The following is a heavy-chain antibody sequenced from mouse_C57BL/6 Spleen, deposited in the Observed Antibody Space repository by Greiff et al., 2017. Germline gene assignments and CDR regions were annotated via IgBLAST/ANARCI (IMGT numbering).Heavy chain of an antibody. CDR3: ARSDYDYGFAY. Sequence: VQLQESGPELVKPGASVKISCKASGYAFSSSWMNWVKQRPGQGLEWIGRIYPGDGDTNYNGKFKGKATLTADKSSSTAYMQLSSLTSEDSAVYFCARSDYDYGFAYWGQGTLVTVSA. CDR1: GYAFSSSW. D-gene: IGHD2-4*01. V-gene: IGHV1-82*01. J-gene: IGHJ3*01. CDR2: IYPGDGDT.